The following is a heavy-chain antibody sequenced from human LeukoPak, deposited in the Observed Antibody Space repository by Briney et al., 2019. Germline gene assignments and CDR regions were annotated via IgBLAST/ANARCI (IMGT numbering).Heavy chain of an antibody. D-gene: IGHD6-19*01. V-gene: IGHV3-23*01. J-gene: IGHJ3*02. CDR3: AKDRLWAEPYSSGWPDAFDI. Sequence: GGSLRLSCAASGFTFSSYAMSWVRQAPGKGLEWVSAISGSGGSTYYADSVKGRFTISRDNSKNTLYLQMNSLRAEDTAVYYCAKDRLWAEPYSSGWPDAFDIWGQGTMVTVSS. CDR2: ISGSGGST. CDR1: GFTFSSYA.